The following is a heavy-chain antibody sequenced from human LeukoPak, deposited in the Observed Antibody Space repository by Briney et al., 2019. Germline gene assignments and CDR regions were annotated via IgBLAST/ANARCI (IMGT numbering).Heavy chain of an antibody. Sequence: GGSLRLSCAASGFTFSDYYMNWIRQAPGKGLGWVSYISSGGSVTYYADFVQGRFIVSRDDAKNSVYLQMNDLRADDTAVYYCAKVAITSAWSYFDSWGQGTLVTVSS. CDR1: GFTFSDYY. D-gene: IGHD6-19*01. CDR2: ISSGGSVT. J-gene: IGHJ4*02. CDR3: AKVAITSAWSYFDS. V-gene: IGHV3-11*01.